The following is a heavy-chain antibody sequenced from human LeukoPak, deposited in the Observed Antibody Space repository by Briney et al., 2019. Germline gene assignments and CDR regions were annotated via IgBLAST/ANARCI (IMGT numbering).Heavy chain of an antibody. J-gene: IGHJ4*02. D-gene: IGHD6-19*01. V-gene: IGHV3-21*01. CDR2: ISSSSSYI. Sequence: PGGSLRLSCAASGFTFSSYSMNWVRQAPGKGLEWVSSISSSSSYIYYADAVKGRFTISRDNAKNSLYLQMNSLRAEDTAVYCCARDKGYSSGWLLYWGQGTLVTVSS. CDR3: ARDKGYSSGWLLY. CDR1: GFTFSSYS.